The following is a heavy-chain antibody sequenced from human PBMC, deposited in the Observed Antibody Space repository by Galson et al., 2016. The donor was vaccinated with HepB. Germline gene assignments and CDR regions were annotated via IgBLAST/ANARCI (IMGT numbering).Heavy chain of an antibody. CDR3: ARASSGSDY. V-gene: IGHV4-39*07. J-gene: IGHJ4*02. D-gene: IGHD5-12*01. Sequence: ETLSLTCSVSGGSISRSSDYWGWIRQPPGKGLEWIGTIYYSGSTYYNPSLNSRVTISVDTSKNQFSLKVSSVTAADTAVYYCARASSGSDYWGQGTLVTVSS. CDR1: GGSISRSSDY. CDR2: IYYSGST.